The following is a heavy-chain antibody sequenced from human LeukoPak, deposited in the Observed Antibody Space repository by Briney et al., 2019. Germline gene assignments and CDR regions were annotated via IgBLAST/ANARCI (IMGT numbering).Heavy chain of an antibody. V-gene: IGHV1-46*01. CDR1: GYTFTSYY. CDR2: INPSGGST. Sequence: GASVKVSCKASGYTFTSYYMHWVRQAPGQGLEWMGIINPSGGSTSYAQKFQGRVTMTTDTSTTTAYMELRSLRSDDTAVYYCVKDYNYVIDYWGQGTLVTVSS. CDR3: VKDYNYVIDY. J-gene: IGHJ4*02. D-gene: IGHD5-24*01.